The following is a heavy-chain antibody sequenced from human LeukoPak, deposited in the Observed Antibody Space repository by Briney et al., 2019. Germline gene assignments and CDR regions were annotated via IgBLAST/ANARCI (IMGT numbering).Heavy chain of an antibody. D-gene: IGHD3-22*01. CDR1: GYTFTSYY. J-gene: IGHJ3*02. CDR2: INPSGGST. Sequence: ASVEVSCKASGYTFTSYYMHWVRQAPGQGLEWMGIINPSGGSTSYAQKFQGRVTMTRDTSTSTVYMELSSLRSEDTAVYYCARRYYDSSGYYYDAFDIWGQGTMVTVSS. CDR3: ARRYYDSSGYYYDAFDI. V-gene: IGHV1-46*01.